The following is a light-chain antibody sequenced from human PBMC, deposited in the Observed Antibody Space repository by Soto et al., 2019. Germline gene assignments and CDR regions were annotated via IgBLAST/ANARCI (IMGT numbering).Light chain of an antibody. Sequence: QSVLTQPPSVSGAPGQRVTISCTGSNSNIGAGYDVHWYQQFPGAAPKLLIYTENNRPSWVTDRFSVSKSGTSASLAITGLQAEDDADYYCQSYDSSLSAYVFGTGTKLTVL. CDR1: NSNIGAGYD. CDR2: TEN. V-gene: IGLV1-40*01. CDR3: QSYDSSLSAYV. J-gene: IGLJ1*01.